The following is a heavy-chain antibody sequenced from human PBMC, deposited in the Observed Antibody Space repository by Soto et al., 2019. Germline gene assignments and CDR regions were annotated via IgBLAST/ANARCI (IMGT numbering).Heavy chain of an antibody. CDR2: THHSGDT. Sequence: PSETLSLTCTVSGGSMSPYYWSWIRQEPGKGLEWIGYTHHSGDTSYNPSLRSRVTISTDTSKTQFSLRLRSVTSADTAVYYCARGDSQVSSVFDYWGQGMLVTVSS. J-gene: IGHJ4*02. V-gene: IGHV4-59*06. CDR1: GGSMSPYY. D-gene: IGHD3-16*01. CDR3: ARGDSQVSSVFDY.